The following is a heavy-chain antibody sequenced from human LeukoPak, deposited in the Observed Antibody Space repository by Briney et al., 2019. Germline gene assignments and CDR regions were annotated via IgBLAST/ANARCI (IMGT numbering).Heavy chain of an antibody. CDR1: GFAFRTYS. CDR2: ISSTISTI. Sequence: GGSLRLSCAASGFAFRTYSMNWVRQAPGKGLEWVSFISSTISTIYYADSVRGRFTISRDNAKNSLYLQMNSLRAEDTAVYYCQKEGTQGAHYYMDVWGKGTTVIVSS. V-gene: IGHV3-48*01. J-gene: IGHJ6*03. CDR3: QKEGTQGAHYYMDV. D-gene: IGHD1-1*01.